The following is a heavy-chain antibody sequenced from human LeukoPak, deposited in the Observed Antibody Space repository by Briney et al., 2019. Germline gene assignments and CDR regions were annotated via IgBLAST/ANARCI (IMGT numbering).Heavy chain of an antibody. Sequence: GGSLRLSCAASGFTFSSYGMHWVRQAPGKGLEWVAVISYDGSNKYYADSVKGRFTISRDNSKNTLYLQMNSLRAEDTAVYYCAKDLGCSSTGCYLRRPYYGMDVWGKGTTVTVSS. V-gene: IGHV3-30*18. D-gene: IGHD2-2*01. J-gene: IGHJ6*04. CDR1: GFTFSSYG. CDR3: AKDLGCSSTGCYLRRPYYGMDV. CDR2: ISYDGSNK.